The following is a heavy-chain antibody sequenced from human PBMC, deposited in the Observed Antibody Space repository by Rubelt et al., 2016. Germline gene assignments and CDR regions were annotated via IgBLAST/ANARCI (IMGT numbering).Heavy chain of an antibody. CDR3: VKRRGYSHGYLY. J-gene: IGHJ1*01. V-gene: IGHV4-38-2*02. Sequence: QVQLQESGPGLVKPSETLSLTCTVSGYSISSGYYWGWIRQPPGKGLEWIGSIYHSGSTYYNPSLESRITISVDSSETQFSLTLTSSAAADTAVYYCVKRRGYSHGYLYWGQGTLVTVSS. CDR2: IYHSGST. CDR1: GYSISSGYY. D-gene: IGHD5-18*01.